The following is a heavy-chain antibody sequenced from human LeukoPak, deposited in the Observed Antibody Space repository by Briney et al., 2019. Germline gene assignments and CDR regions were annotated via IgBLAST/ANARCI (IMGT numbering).Heavy chain of an antibody. D-gene: IGHD6-19*01. Sequence: GESLNISCQGSGYSFTSYWIGWVRQTPGKGLEWMGFIYPRDSDTKYTPSFQGQVTISAAKSISTAHLQWSSLKASDTAMYYCATFLAVPGTFHFWGQGTLVTVSP. CDR2: IYPRDSDT. CDR1: GYSFTSYW. J-gene: IGHJ4*02. CDR3: ATFLAVPGTFHF. V-gene: IGHV5-51*01.